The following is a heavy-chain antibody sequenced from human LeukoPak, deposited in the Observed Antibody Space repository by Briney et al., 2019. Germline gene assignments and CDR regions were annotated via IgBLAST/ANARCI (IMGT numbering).Heavy chain of an antibody. CDR3: ARVGYCSSTSCYGDSIWFDP. CDR1: GGSISSYY. D-gene: IGHD2-2*01. J-gene: IGHJ5*02. Sequence: SETLSLTCTVSGGSISSYYWSWIRQPPGKGLELIGYIYYSVSTNYNPSLKSRVTISVDTSKNQFSLKLSSVTAADTAVYYCARVGYCSSTSCYGDSIWFDPWGQGTLVTASS. CDR2: IYYSVST. V-gene: IGHV4-59*01.